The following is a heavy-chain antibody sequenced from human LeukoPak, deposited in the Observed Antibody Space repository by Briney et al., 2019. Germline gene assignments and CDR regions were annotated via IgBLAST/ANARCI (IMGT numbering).Heavy chain of an antibody. CDR1: GYSISSGNY. CDR3: ARAGFDI. Sequence: SETLSLTCAASGYSISSGNYWGWIRPPPGKGLEWVGSSFYSGTTYYNPSLKSRVTISIDTSKNQVSLNLRSVTAADTAVYYCARAGFDIWGQGTMVTVSS. CDR2: SFYSGTT. V-gene: IGHV4-38-2*01. J-gene: IGHJ3*02.